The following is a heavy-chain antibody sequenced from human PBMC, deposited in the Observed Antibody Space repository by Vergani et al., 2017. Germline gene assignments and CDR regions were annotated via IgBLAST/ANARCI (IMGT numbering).Heavy chain of an antibody. CDR1: RYTFTDYY. V-gene: IGHV1-2*02. CDR2: INPKTGGT. CDR3: ARASGDSYYYYGMDG. Sequence: QVQLVQSGAEVKKPGASVKVSCKASRYTFTDYYMHWVRQAPGQGLEWMGWINPKTGGTNSAQKFEGRVTLTRDTSISTAYMELRRLRSDDTAVYYCARASGDSYYYYGMDGWVQGASVTVSS. J-gene: IGHJ6*02. D-gene: IGHD4-17*01.